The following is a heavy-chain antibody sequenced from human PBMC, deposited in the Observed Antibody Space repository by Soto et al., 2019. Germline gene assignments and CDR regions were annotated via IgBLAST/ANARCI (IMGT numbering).Heavy chain of an antibody. CDR3: AREDDGGDRDYDGLDV. J-gene: IGHJ6*02. Sequence: QVQLQQSGPGLVKPSQTLSLTCTVSGGSISYEYFHWTWIRQSPGKGLEWIGYIHYSGSIIYNPSVKSRVTIAVDTSKNQFSLQLSSVTAADTAVYFCAREDDGGDRDYDGLDVWGQGTTVTVSS. D-gene: IGHD3-22*01. CDR2: IHYSGSI. V-gene: IGHV4-30-4*08. CDR1: GGSISYEYFH.